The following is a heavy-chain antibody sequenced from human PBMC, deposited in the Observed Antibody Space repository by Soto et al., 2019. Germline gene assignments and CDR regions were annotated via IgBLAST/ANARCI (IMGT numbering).Heavy chain of an antibody. J-gene: IGHJ5*02. CDR2: INPATGDT. V-gene: IGHV1-3*01. CDR3: ARASGRSKLLPFYFDP. D-gene: IGHD1-26*01. Sequence: QVHLVQSGAEVQKPGASVRISCQASGYAFTTSAIHWVRQAPGQSLEWMGWINPATGDTKYSQNVRGRVTFALDTSATTAYMDLRSLASHYTAVYYCARASGRSKLLPFYFDPWGQGTQVTVSS. CDR1: GYAFTTSA.